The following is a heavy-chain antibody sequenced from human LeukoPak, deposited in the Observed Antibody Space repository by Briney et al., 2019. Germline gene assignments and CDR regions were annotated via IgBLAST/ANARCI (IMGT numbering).Heavy chain of an antibody. V-gene: IGHV1-46*01. J-gene: IGHJ4*02. CDR2: INPSADNT. CDR3: ARDSSGIEVSSRPDY. Sequence: ASVKVSCKTSGYTFINYYMHWVRQAPGQGPEWKGVINPSADNTFYAQKFQGRVTMTRDTSTSTVYMELSSLRSDDTAVYYCARDSSGIEVSSRPDYWGQGTLVTVSS. D-gene: IGHD3-10*01. CDR1: GYTFINYY.